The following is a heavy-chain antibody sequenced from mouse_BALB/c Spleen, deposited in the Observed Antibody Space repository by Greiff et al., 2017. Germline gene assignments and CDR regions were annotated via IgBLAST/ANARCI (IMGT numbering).Heavy chain of an antibody. D-gene: IGHD1-1*01. CDR3: ARSRYYGSSYGFAY. CDR2: INPSSGYT. CDR1: GYTFTSYT. Sequence: QVQLKESAAELARPGASVKMSCKASGYTFTSYTMHWVKQRPGQGLEWIGYINPSSGYTEYNQKFKDKTTLTADKSSSTAYMQLSSLTSEDSAVYYCARSRYYGSSYGFAYWGQGTLVTVSA. J-gene: IGHJ3*01. V-gene: IGHV1-4*02.